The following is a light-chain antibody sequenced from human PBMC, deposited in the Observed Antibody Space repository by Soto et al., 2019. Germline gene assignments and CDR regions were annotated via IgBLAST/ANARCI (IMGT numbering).Light chain of an antibody. J-gene: IGKJ1*01. V-gene: IGKV1-5*01. CDR3: QQSYSAPPWT. CDR1: QSISSW. CDR2: DAS. Sequence: QITQSPSTVSASVGDRVTITCRASQSISSWLAWYQKKPGKAPKLLIYDASSLESGVPSRFSGSGSGTEFTLTINNLQPEDFATYYCQQSYSAPPWTFGQGTKVDIK.